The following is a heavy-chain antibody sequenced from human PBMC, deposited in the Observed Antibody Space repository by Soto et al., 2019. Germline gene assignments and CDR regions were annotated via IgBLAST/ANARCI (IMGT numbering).Heavy chain of an antibody. J-gene: IGHJ3*02. D-gene: IGHD3-3*01. CDR2: LYYSGTT. CDR1: GGSVTSVGYY. CDR3: ARILDFWSGHGVFDI. Sequence: QVQLQESGPALVKPSQTLSLTCTVSGGSVTSVGYYWAWIRQHPGKGLEFIGHLYYSGTTYYNPSLRSRVTISEDTSKNHFSLQLTSVTAADTAVYYCARILDFWSGHGVFDIWGQGTMVTVSS. V-gene: IGHV4-31*03.